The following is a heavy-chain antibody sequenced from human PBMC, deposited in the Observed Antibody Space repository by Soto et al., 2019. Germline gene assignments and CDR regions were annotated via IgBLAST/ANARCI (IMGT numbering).Heavy chain of an antibody. Sequence: SQTLSLTCAISGDSVSSNSAAWNWIRQSPSRGLEWLGRTYYRSKWYNDYAVSVESRITINPDTSKNQFSLQLNSVTPEDTAVYYCARDTWLAHTQNYYYYGMDVWGQGTTVTVSS. J-gene: IGHJ6*02. V-gene: IGHV6-1*01. D-gene: IGHD6-19*01. CDR3: ARDTWLAHTQNYYYYGMDV. CDR2: TYYRSKWYN. CDR1: GDSVSSNSAA.